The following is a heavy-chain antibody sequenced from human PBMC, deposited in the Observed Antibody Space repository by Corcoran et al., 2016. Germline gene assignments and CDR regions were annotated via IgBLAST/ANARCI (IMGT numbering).Heavy chain of an antibody. J-gene: IGHJ3*02. CDR1: GFTFSNAW. Sequence: EVQLVESGGGLVKPGGSLRLSWAASGFTFSNAWMSWVRQAPGKGLEWVGRIKSKTDGGTTDYAAPVKGRFTISRDDSKNTLYLQMNSLKTEDTDVHYCTTDLSAYEYQLLSHAFDIWGQGTMVTVSS. D-gene: IGHD2-2*01. CDR2: IKSKTDGGTT. V-gene: IGHV3-15*01. CDR3: TTDLSAYEYQLLSHAFDI.